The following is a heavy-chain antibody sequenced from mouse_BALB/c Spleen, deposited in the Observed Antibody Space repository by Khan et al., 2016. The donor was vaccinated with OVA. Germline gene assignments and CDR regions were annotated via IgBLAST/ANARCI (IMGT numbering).Heavy chain of an antibody. CDR2: TNPTNGRT. D-gene: IGHD1-1*01. CDR3: ARIEKIVATYCDY. Sequence: QVQLQQSGAELVRAGASVKMSCKAAGYTFTSYWMHWVKQRLGQGLEWFAETNPTNGRTYYNEKFKSKATLTVDKSSSTAYMLLSGPTFEDSAVYYSARIEKIVATYCDYWGQGTTLTVSS. CDR1: GYTFTSYW. V-gene: IGHV1S81*02. J-gene: IGHJ2*01.